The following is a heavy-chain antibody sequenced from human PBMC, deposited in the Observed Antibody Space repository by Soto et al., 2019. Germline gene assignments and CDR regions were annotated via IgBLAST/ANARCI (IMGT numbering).Heavy chain of an antibody. Sequence: GESLRISCNGSGYNFINNWIGWVRQMPGRGLEWMGIIYPGDSDTRYSPSFQGQVTISADKSISTAYLQWSRLRAEDTAVYYCARDYGYYYYGMDVWGQRTTVSVSS. J-gene: IGHJ6*02. CDR3: ARDYGYYYYGMDV. CDR1: GYNFINNW. V-gene: IGHV5-51*01. CDR2: IYPGDSDT. D-gene: IGHD3-10*01.